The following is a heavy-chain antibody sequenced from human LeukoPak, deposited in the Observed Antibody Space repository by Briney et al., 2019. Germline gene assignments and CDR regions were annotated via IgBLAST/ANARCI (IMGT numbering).Heavy chain of an antibody. V-gene: IGHV3-30-3*01. CDR2: ISYDGSNK. D-gene: IGHD5-18*01. CDR3: ARDPGYSYALPSY. Sequence: GGSLRLSCAASGFTFSSYAMHWVRQAPGKGLEWVAVISYDGSNKYYADSVKGRFTISRDNSKNTLYLQMNSLRAEDPAVYYCARDPGYSYALPSYWGQGTLVTVSS. J-gene: IGHJ4*02. CDR1: GFTFSSYA.